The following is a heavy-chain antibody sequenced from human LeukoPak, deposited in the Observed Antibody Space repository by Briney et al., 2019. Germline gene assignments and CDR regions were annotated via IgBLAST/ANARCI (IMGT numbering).Heavy chain of an antibody. CDR3: ARDASCSGGNCYAWFDP. CDR2: IHPSGGSA. Sequence: GAAVKVSCKASGYTFTSYFMHWVRQAPGQGLEWMGIIHPSGGSASYAQNFQGRVTMTRDTSTSTVYMELSSLRSEDTAVYYCARDASCSGGNCYAWFDPWGQGTLDTVSS. V-gene: IGHV1-46*01. D-gene: IGHD2-15*01. J-gene: IGHJ5*02. CDR1: GYTFTSYF.